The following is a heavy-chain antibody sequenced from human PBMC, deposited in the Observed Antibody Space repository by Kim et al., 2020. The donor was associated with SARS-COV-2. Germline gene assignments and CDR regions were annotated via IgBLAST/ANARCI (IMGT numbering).Heavy chain of an antibody. CDR3: ARDLTIFGVVITGRYYYYYGMDV. CDR2: ISYDGSKK. J-gene: IGHJ6*02. V-gene: IGHV3-30-3*01. D-gene: IGHD3-3*01. CDR1: GFTFSSYA. Sequence: GGSLRLSCAASGFTFSSYAMHWVRQAPGKGLEWVAVISYDGSKKYYADSVKGRFTISRDNSKNTLYLQMNSLRAEDTAVYYCARDLTIFGVVITGRYYYYYGMDVWGQGTTVTVSS.